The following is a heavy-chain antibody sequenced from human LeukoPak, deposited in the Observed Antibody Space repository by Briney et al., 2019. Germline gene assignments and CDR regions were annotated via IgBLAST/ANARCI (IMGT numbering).Heavy chain of an antibody. Sequence: GSLRLSCAASGFRFNTYWMSWVRQAPGKGLEWGGRMYQSGSTYYNPSLKSRVTISIDTSKNQFALRLSSVTAADTAVYYCATSQVDYGDYKRDAFDIWGQGTMVTVSS. D-gene: IGHD4-17*01. CDR1: GFRFNTYW. CDR2: MYQSGST. CDR3: ATSQVDYGDYKRDAFDI. V-gene: IGHV4-38-2*01. J-gene: IGHJ3*02.